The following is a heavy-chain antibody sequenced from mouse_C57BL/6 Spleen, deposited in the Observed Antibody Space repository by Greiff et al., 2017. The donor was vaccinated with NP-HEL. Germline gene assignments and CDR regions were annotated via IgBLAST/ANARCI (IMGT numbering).Heavy chain of an antibody. CDR2: ISSGGSYT. Sequence: EVNVVESGGDLVKPGGSLKLSCAASGFTFSSYGMSWVRQTPDKRLEWVATISSGGSYTYYPDSVKGRFTISRDNAKNTLYLQMSSLKSEDSAMYYCARQSYDGNSFAYWGQGTLVTVSA. D-gene: IGHD2-10*01. J-gene: IGHJ3*01. CDR1: GFTFSSYG. V-gene: IGHV5-6*01. CDR3: ARQSYDGNSFAY.